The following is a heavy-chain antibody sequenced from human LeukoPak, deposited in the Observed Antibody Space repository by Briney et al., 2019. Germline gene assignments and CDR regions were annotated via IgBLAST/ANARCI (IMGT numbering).Heavy chain of an antibody. CDR3: ARAVAENWFDP. CDR1: GFTFSNFA. J-gene: IGHJ5*02. CDR2: ISGTGGST. D-gene: IGHD6-19*01. V-gene: IGHV3-23*01. Sequence: GGSLRLSCAASGFTFSNFAMSWVRQAPGKGLEWVSAISGTGGSTYYADSVKGRFTISRDNSKNTLYLQMNSLRAEDTAVYYCARAVAENWFDPWGQGTLVTVSS.